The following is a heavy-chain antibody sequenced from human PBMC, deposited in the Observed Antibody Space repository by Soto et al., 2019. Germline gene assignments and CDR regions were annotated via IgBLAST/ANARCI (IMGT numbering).Heavy chain of an antibody. CDR1: GFTFSNYG. D-gene: IGHD3-22*01. CDR2: ISNDGSNK. CDR3: AKDQLPVYYYHRRGPFDS. Sequence: QVQLVESGGGVVQPGRSLRLSCGASGFTFSNYGMHWVRQAPGKGLEWVAFISNDGSNKNYGDSVKGRFSISRDNSENTLSLQLNSLRAEDTAVYFCAKDQLPVYYYHRRGPFDSWGQGTLVTVSS. V-gene: IGHV3-30*18. J-gene: IGHJ4*02.